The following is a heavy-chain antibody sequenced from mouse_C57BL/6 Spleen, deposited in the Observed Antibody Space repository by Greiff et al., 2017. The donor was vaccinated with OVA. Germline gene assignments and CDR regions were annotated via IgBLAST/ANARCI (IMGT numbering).Heavy chain of an antibody. CDR1: GYTFTSYW. V-gene: IGHV1-61*01. CDR2: IYPSDSET. J-gene: IGHJ3*01. Sequence: VQLQQPGAELVRPGSSVKLSCKASGYTFTSYWMDWVKQRPGQGLEWIGNIYPSDSETHYNQKFKDKATLTVDKSSSTAYMQLSSLTSEDSAVYYCARGLLLRYEAPAYWGQGTLVTVSA. D-gene: IGHD1-1*01. CDR3: ARGLLLRYEAPAY.